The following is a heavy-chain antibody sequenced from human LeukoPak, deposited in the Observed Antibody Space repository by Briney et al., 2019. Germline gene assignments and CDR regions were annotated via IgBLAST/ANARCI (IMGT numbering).Heavy chain of an antibody. CDR2: ISSSSSYI. V-gene: IGHV3-21*01. D-gene: IGHD6-19*01. Sequence: PGGSLRLSCAASGFTFSSYSMNWVRQAPGKGLEWVSSISSSSSYIYYADSVKGRFTISRDNSKNMVYLQMNSLRAEDTAVYYCATALGSGWKFDYWGQGTLVTVSS. CDR1: GFTFSSYS. J-gene: IGHJ4*02. CDR3: ATALGSGWKFDY.